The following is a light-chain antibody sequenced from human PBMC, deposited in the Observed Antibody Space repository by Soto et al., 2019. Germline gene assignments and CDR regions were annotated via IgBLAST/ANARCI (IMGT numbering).Light chain of an antibody. V-gene: IGKV1-5*03. J-gene: IGKJ1*01. CDR1: QSLSSW. CDR2: KAS. Sequence: DIQLTPTQSILSSSVGDRVTITCLASQSLSSWLAWYQQKPGKAPKLLIYKASTLKSGVPSRFSGSGSGTEFTLTISSLQPDDFATYYCQHYNCYSEAFGQGAKVDI. CDR3: QHYNCYSEA.